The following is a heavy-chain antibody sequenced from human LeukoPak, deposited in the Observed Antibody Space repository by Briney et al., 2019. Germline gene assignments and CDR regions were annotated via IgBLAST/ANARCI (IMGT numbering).Heavy chain of an antibody. D-gene: IGHD6-19*01. CDR3: AGGARVGPRLIAVAGTDFDY. J-gene: IGHJ4*02. CDR2: ISYDGSNK. Sequence: GGSLRLSCAASGFTFSSYAMHWVRQAPGKGLEWVAVISYDGSNKYYADSVKGRFTISRDNSKNTLYLQMNSLRAEDTAVYYCAGGARVGPRLIAVAGTDFDYWGQGTLVTVSS. CDR1: GFTFSSYA. V-gene: IGHV3-30*04.